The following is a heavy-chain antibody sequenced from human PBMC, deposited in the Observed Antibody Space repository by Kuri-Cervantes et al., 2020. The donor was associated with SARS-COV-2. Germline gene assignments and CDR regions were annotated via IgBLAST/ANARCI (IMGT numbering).Heavy chain of an antibody. Sequence: GESLKISCTASGFTFGDYAMSWVRQAPGKGLEWVSSISSSSSYIYYADSVKGRFTISRDNAKNSLYLQMNSLRAEDTAVYYCARVTTVTEGYWGQGTLVTVSS. J-gene: IGHJ4*02. CDR2: ISSSSSYI. CDR1: GFTFGDYA. CDR3: ARVTTVTEGY. D-gene: IGHD4-11*01. V-gene: IGHV3-21*01.